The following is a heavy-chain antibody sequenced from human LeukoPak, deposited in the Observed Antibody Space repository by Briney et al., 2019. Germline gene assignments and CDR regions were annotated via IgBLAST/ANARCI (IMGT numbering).Heavy chain of an antibody. D-gene: IGHD6-19*01. CDR1: GGSTSSYY. CDR2: IYYSGST. Sequence: SETLSLTCTVSGGSTSSYYWSWIRQPPGKGLEWIGYIYYSGSTNYNPSLKSRVTISVDTSKNQFSLKLSSVTAADTAVYYCARITAGTGAFDIWGQGTMVTVSS. V-gene: IGHV4-59*01. J-gene: IGHJ3*02. CDR3: ARITAGTGAFDI.